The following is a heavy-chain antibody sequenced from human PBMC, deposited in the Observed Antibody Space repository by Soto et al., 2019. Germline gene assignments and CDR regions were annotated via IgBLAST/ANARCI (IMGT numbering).Heavy chain of an antibody. CDR2: INRSGRV. D-gene: IGHD3-22*01. V-gene: IGHV4-34*01. J-gene: IGHJ5*01. Sequence: SETLSLTCAVYGGSFSGHSWTWIRQSPGKGLEWIGDINRSGRVNYSPSLKSRVTISLDTSKNQFSLTLSAVTAADAAMYYCSTRAYDTNGYYRFDPWGQGTLVTVSS. CDR3: STRAYDTNGYYRFDP. CDR1: GGSFSGHS.